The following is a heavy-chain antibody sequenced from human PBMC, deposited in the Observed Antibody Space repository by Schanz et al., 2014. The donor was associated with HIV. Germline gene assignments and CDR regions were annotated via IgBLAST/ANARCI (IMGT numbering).Heavy chain of an antibody. Sequence: QVRLVESGGGVVQPGRSLRLSCAATGFTFGSYGMDWVRQAPGKGLEWVAVISYDGSNKYYADSVKGRFTISRDNSKNTLYLQMNSLRADDTAVYYCARDVSYDSSGYYSDYYYGMDVWGQGTTVTVSS. D-gene: IGHD3-22*01. CDR1: GFTFGSYG. CDR2: ISYDGSNK. V-gene: IGHV3-30*03. CDR3: ARDVSYDSSGYYSDYYYGMDV. J-gene: IGHJ6*02.